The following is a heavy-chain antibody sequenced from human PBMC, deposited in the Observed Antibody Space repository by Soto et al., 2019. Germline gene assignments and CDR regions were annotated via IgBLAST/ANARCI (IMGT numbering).Heavy chain of an antibody. Sequence: LGESLKISCKGSGYSFTSYWISWVRQMPGKGLEWMGRIDPSDSYTNYSPSFQGHVTISADKSISTAYLQWSSLKASDTAMYYCARELGQWLVRAVQVIWGPGTTVAVSS. CDR1: GYSFTSYW. CDR2: IDPSDSYT. J-gene: IGHJ6*02. CDR3: ARELGQWLVRAVQVI. D-gene: IGHD6-19*01. V-gene: IGHV5-10-1*01.